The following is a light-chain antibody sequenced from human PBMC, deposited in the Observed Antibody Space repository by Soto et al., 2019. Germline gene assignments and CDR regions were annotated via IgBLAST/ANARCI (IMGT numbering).Light chain of an antibody. V-gene: IGKV1-39*01. CDR3: QQSYITQYT. Sequence: DIQMTQSPSSLSASVGDTVTITCRASQSISVHLNWYQQKPGKVPKLLIYAASNLHSGVPSRFSGSGSETDFALTISSLQPEDFATYYCQQSYITQYTFGQGTRLEIK. CDR2: AAS. CDR1: QSISVH. J-gene: IGKJ2*01.